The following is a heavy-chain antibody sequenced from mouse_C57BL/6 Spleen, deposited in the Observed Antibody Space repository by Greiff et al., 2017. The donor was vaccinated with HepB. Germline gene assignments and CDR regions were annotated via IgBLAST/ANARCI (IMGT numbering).Heavy chain of an antibody. D-gene: IGHD1-1*01. Sequence: QVQLQQPGAELVKPGASVKLSCKASGYTFTSYWMHWVKQRPGQGLEWIGMIHPNSGSTNYNEKFKSKATLTVDKSSITAYMQLSSLTSEDSAVYYCARSTTVVEVTLCWYFDVWGTGTTVTVSS. CDR1: GYTFTSYW. CDR3: ARSTTVVEVTLCWYFDV. V-gene: IGHV1-64*01. CDR2: IHPNSGST. J-gene: IGHJ1*03.